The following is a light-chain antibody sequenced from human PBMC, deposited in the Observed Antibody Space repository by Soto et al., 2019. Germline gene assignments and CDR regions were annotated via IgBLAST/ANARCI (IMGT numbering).Light chain of an antibody. CDR3: CSYAGSSTFKV. CDR2: EVS. Sequence: QSVLTQPASGSGSPGQSITISCTGTSSDVGSYNLVSWYQQHPGKAPTLMISEVSKRPSGVSNRFSGSKSGNTASLTISGLQAEVEADYYCCSYAGSSTFKVFGGGTKLTVL. CDR1: SSDVGSYNL. J-gene: IGLJ3*02. V-gene: IGLV2-23*02.